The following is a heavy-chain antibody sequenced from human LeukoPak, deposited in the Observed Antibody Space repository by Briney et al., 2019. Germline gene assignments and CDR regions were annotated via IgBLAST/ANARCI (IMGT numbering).Heavy chain of an antibody. D-gene: IGHD3-16*01. V-gene: IGHV3-7*01. Sequence: PGGSLRLSCAASGFTFSHYWMTWVRQAAGKGLEWVASTNEDGSAKYYVDSVKGRFAISRDNAKRSLYLQMNSLRAEDTALYYCASSRVPGGFDVWGHGTTVTVSS. J-gene: IGHJ6*02. CDR3: ASSRVPGGFDV. CDR2: TNEDGSAK. CDR1: GFTFSHYW.